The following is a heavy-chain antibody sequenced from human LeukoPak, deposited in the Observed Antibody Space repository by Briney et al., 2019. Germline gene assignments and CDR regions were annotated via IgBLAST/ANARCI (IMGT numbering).Heavy chain of an antibody. CDR1: GFTLSSYA. CDR2: ISGSGGKT. CDR3: ARDQVGTMPLDF. Sequence: GGSLRLSCVASGFTLSSYAMSWVRQAPGKGLEWVSAISGSGGKTYYADSVKGRFRVSRDNSQSTVYLQMTSLRAEDTATYYCARDQVGTMPLDFWGQGTLVTVSS. D-gene: IGHD1-26*01. J-gene: IGHJ4*02. V-gene: IGHV3-23*01.